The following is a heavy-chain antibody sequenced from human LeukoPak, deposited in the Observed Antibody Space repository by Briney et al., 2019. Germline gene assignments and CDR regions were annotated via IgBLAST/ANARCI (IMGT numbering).Heavy chain of an antibody. CDR2: ISGSDGSR. D-gene: IGHD6-13*01. CDR3: AKDLGSSPPGAY. J-gene: IGHJ4*02. V-gene: IGHV3-23*01. Sequence: GGSLRLSCAGSGFTFSSYEMNWVRHAPGKRLEWVSSISGSDGSRYYADSVKGRFTISRDNSKNTLYLQMNSLRAEDTAVYYCAKDLGSSPPGAYWGQGSLVTVSS. CDR1: GFTFSSYE.